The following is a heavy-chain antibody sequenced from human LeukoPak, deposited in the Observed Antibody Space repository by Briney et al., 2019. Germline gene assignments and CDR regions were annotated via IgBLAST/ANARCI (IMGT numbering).Heavy chain of an antibody. V-gene: IGHV1-2*04. Sequence: GASVKVSCTASGYTFTGYYMHWVRQAPGQGLEWMGWINPNSGGTNYAQKFQGWVTMTRDTSISTAYMELSRLRSDDTAVYYCARRMATSYFDYWGQGTLVTVSS. CDR3: ARRMATSYFDY. J-gene: IGHJ4*02. D-gene: IGHD5-24*01. CDR2: INPNSGGT. CDR1: GYTFTGYY.